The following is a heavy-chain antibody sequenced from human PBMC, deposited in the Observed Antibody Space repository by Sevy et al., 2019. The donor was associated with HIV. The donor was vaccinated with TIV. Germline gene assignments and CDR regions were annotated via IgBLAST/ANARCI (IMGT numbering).Heavy chain of an antibody. J-gene: IGHJ4*02. Sequence: ASVKVSCKASGYTFTSYGISWVRQAPGQGLEWMGLISAYNGNTNYAQKLQGRVTMTTDTSTSTAYMELRSLRSDDTAVYYCARDLLWFGELLHYFDYWGQGTLVTVSS. CDR2: ISAYNGNT. CDR1: GYTFTSYG. V-gene: IGHV1-18*04. CDR3: ARDLLWFGELLHYFDY. D-gene: IGHD3-10*01.